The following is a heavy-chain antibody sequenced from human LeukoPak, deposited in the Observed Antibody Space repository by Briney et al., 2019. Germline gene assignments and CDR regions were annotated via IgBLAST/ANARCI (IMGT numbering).Heavy chain of an antibody. D-gene: IGHD3-22*01. Sequence: SETLSLTCAVYGGSFSGYYWSWIRQPPGKGLEWIGEINHSGSTNNNPSLKSRVTISVDTSKNQFSLKLSSVTAADTAVYYCARVHYYDSSGYYYWGQGTLVTVSS. CDR2: INHSGST. CDR1: GGSFSGYY. J-gene: IGHJ4*02. CDR3: ARVHYYDSSGYYY. V-gene: IGHV4-34*01.